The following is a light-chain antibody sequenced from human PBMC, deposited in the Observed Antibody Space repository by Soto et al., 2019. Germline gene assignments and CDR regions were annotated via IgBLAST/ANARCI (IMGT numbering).Light chain of an antibody. CDR1: SSNIGSNY. CDR3: AASDDSLSGVV. V-gene: IGLV1-47*01. J-gene: IGLJ2*01. CDR2: RNN. Sequence: QLVLTQPPSASGTPGQRVTISCSGSSSNIGSNYVYWYHQLPGTAPKLLIYRNNQRPSGVPDRFSGSKSGTSASLAISGLRSEDEADYYCAASDDSLSGVVFGGGTKLTVL.